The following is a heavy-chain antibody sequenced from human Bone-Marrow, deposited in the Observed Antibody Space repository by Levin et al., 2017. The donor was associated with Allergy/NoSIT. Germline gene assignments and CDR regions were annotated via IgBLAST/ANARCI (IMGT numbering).Heavy chain of an antibody. D-gene: IGHD4-17*01. CDR2: IIPIFGTA. CDR1: GGTFSSYA. J-gene: IGHJ4*02. V-gene: IGHV1-69*06. CDR3: ARSPYGDYGPLLDLTGYFDY. Sequence: KISCKASGGTFSSYAISWVRQAPGQGLEWMGGIIPIFGTANYAQKFQGRVTITADKSTSTAYMELSSLRSEDTAVYYCARSPYGDYGPLLDLTGYFDYWGQGTLVTVSS.